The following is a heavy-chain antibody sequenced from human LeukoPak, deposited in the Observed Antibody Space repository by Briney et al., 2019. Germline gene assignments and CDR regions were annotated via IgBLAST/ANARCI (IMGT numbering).Heavy chain of an antibody. D-gene: IGHD2-2*03. J-gene: IGHJ6*02. CDR1: GYTFTGYY. Sequence: VASVKVSCKASGYTFTGYYMHWVRQAPGQGLEWMGRINPNSGGTNYAQKFQGRVTMTRDTSISTAYMELSRLRSDDTAVYYCARVPLGGCCSSTSCYAMDVWGQGTTVTVSS. CDR2: INPNSGGT. V-gene: IGHV1-2*06. CDR3: ARVPLGGCCSSTSCYAMDV.